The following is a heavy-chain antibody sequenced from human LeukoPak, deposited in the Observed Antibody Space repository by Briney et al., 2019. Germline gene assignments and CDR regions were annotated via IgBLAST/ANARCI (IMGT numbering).Heavy chain of an antibody. Sequence: GSLRLSCAASGFTFSSYEMNWVRQAPGKGLEWVSAISGSGGRTYYADSVKGRFTISRDNSKNTLYLQMNSLRAEDTAVYNCAKGDFYGSGRDYYYYMDVWGKGTTVTISS. V-gene: IGHV3-23*01. CDR1: GFTFSSYE. D-gene: IGHD3-10*01. J-gene: IGHJ6*03. CDR2: ISGSGGRT. CDR3: AKGDFYGSGRDYYYYMDV.